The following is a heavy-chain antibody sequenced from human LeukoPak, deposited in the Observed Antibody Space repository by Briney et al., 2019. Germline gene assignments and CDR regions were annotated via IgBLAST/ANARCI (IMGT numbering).Heavy chain of an antibody. CDR2: ISWNSGSI. CDR1: GFTFDDYA. V-gene: IGHV3-9*01. D-gene: IGHD4-17*01. CDR3: AKSRGTTRSSFDY. J-gene: IGHJ4*02. Sequence: GGSLRLSCAASGFTFDDYAMHWVRQAPGKGLEWASHISWNSGSIGYADSVKGRFTISRDNAKNSLYLQMNSLRAEDTAFYYCAKSRGTTRSSFDYWGQGTLVTVSS.